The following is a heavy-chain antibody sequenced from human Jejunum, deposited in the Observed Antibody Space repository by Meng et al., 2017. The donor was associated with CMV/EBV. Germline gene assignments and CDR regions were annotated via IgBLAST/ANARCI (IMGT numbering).Heavy chain of an antibody. V-gene: IGHV1-18*01. CDR1: GYTFTPHG. Sequence: GYTFTPHGISWVRQAPGQGLEWMGWITPYDGRTNLAHKFQDRVTMTTDTFMTTGYMELRSLRSDDTAVYYCARGTMYCGGDCFDYWGQGTRVTVSS. CDR3: ARGTMYCGGDCFDY. CDR2: ITPYDGRT. J-gene: IGHJ4*02. D-gene: IGHD2-21*01.